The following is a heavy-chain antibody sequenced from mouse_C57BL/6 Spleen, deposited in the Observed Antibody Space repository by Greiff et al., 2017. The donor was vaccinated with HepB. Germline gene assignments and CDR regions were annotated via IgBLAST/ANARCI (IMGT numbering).Heavy chain of an antibody. Sequence: EVKLVESGGGLVQPGGSLSLSCAASGFTFTDYYMSWVRQPPGKALEWLGFIRNKANGYTTEYSASVKGRFTISRDNSQSILYLQMNALRAEDSATYYCARCPYDLYFDYWGQGTTLTVSS. CDR2: IRNKANGYTT. D-gene: IGHD2-3*01. CDR3: ARCPYDLYFDY. CDR1: GFTFTDYY. J-gene: IGHJ2*01. V-gene: IGHV7-3*01.